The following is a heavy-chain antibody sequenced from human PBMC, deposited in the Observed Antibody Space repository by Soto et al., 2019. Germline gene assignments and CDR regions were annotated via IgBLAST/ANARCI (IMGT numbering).Heavy chain of an antibody. CDR3: ARVYSGSYSDS. J-gene: IGHJ4*02. CDR2: IFHSGST. D-gene: IGHD1-26*01. CDR1: GGSISSNNW. V-gene: IGHV4-4*02. Sequence: QVQLQESGPGLVKPSGTLSLTCAVSGGSISSNNWWSWVRQPPGKGLEWIGEIFHSGSTYYSPSRKRRVTISVDKSKNHFSLNLPSVTAADTAVYYCARVYSGSYSDSWGQGTLVTVSS.